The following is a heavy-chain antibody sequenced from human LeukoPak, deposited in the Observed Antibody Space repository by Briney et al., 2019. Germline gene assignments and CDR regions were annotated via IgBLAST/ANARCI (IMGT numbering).Heavy chain of an antibody. D-gene: IGHD3-10*01. J-gene: IGHJ2*01. V-gene: IGHV3-21*01. CDR3: ARGDYPGVIQDL. Sequence: PGGSLRLSCAASGFTFSGSAMHWVRQASGKGLEWVSSISSSSSYIYYADSVKGRFTISRDNAKNSLCLQMNSLRAEDTAVYHCARGDYPGVIQDLWGRGTLVTVSS. CDR2: ISSSSSYI. CDR1: GFTFSGSA.